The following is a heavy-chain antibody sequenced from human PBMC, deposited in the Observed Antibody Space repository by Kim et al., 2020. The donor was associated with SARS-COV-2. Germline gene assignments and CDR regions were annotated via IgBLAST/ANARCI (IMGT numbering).Heavy chain of an antibody. J-gene: IGHJ6*02. CDR1: GFTFSSYW. Sequence: GGSLRLSCAASGFTFSSYWMHWVRQAPGKGLVWVSRINSDGSSTSYADSVKGRFTISRDNAKNTLYLQMNSLRAEDTAVYYCARGGNNYGMDVWGQGTTVTVSS. V-gene: IGHV3-74*01. CDR3: ARGGNNYGMDV. CDR2: INSDGSST.